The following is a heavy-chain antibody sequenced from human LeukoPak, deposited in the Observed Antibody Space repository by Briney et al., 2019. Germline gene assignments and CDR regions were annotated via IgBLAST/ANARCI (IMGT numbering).Heavy chain of an antibody. J-gene: IGHJ4*02. Sequence: PGGSLRLSCAASGFTFSSYWMHWVRQAPGKGLVWVSRINSDGSSTSYADSVKGRFTISRDNAKNTLYLQMNSLRAEDTAVYYCARIYRIQLWFPDYWGQGTLVTVSS. CDR1: GFTFSSYW. D-gene: IGHD5-18*01. CDR2: INSDGSST. V-gene: IGHV3-74*01. CDR3: ARIYRIQLWFPDY.